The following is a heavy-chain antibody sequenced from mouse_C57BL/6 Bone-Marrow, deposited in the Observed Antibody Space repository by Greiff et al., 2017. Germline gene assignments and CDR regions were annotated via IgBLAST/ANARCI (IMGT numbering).Heavy chain of an antibody. CDR2: INPNNGGT. CDR3: ARYDGYDVPLAY. Sequence: VQLQQSGPELVKPGASVKIPCKASGYTFTDYNMDWVKQSHGKSLEWIGDINPNNGGTIYNQKFKGKATLTVDKSSSTAYMELRSLTSEDTAVYYCARYDGYDVPLAYWGQGTLVTVSA. CDR1: GYTFTDYN. V-gene: IGHV1-18*01. D-gene: IGHD2-3*01. J-gene: IGHJ3*01.